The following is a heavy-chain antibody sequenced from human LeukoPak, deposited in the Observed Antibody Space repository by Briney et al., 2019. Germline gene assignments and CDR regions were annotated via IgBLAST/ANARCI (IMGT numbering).Heavy chain of an antibody. CDR2: IYPGDSDT. D-gene: IGHD2-2*01. V-gene: IGHV5-51*01. CDR3: ARRVGYCSSTSCYRAFDI. CDR1: GYSFTSYW. J-gene: IGHJ3*02. Sequence: GESLKISSKGSGYSFTSYWIGWVRQMPGKGLEWMGIIYPGDSDTRYSPSFQGQVTISADKSISTAYLQWSSLRATDTAMYYCARRVGYCSSTSCYRAFDIWGQGTMVTVSS.